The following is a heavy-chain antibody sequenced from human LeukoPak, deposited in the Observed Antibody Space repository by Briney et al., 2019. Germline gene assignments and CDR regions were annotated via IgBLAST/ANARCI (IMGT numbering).Heavy chain of an antibody. CDR2: ISTNGDST. Sequence: GGSLRLSCAASGFTFNNYALHWVRQAPGKGLEYVSAISTNGDSTYYANSVKGRFTISRDNSKNTLYLQMNSLRAEDTAVYYCAKDITRYGGNAVDYWGQGTLVTVSS. J-gene: IGHJ4*02. CDR3: AKDITRYGGNAVDY. V-gene: IGHV3-64*01. CDR1: GFTFNNYA. D-gene: IGHD4-23*01.